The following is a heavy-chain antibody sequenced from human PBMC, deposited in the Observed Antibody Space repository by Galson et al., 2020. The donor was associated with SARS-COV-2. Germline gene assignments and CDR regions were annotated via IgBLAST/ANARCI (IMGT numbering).Heavy chain of an antibody. J-gene: IGHJ6*03. D-gene: IGHD2-2*01. V-gene: IGHV3-21*01. Sequence: GESLKISCATSGFTFSRYTMNWVRQAPGKGLEWVSSISISSTFTYYADSVKGRFTISRDTAKKSLSLRINSLRAEDTAVYYCARGEGYCSGTSCYHMDVWGKGTTVTVSS. CDR1: GFTFSRYT. CDR3: ARGEGYCSGTSCYHMDV. CDR2: ISISSTFT.